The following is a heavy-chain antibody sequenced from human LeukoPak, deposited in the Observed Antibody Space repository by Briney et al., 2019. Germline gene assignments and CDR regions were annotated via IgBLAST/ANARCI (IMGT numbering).Heavy chain of an antibody. Sequence: SETLSLTCSVSGGSISSSSYYWSWIRQPPGKGLEWIAYINYSGSTNYNPPLKSRVTISVDTSKNHFSLTLSSVTAADTAVYYCARFGGPHAFDIWGQGTMVTVSS. D-gene: IGHD3-3*01. J-gene: IGHJ3*02. CDR2: INYSGST. V-gene: IGHV4-61*03. CDR1: GGSISSSSYY. CDR3: ARFGGPHAFDI.